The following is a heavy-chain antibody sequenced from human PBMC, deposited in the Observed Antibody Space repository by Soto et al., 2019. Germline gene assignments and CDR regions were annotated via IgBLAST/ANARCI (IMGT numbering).Heavy chain of an antibody. CDR2: ISGSGGST. CDR1: GFSFTSYA. CDR3: AKDVVYYYGSGSYSWFDA. V-gene: IGHV3-23*01. D-gene: IGHD3-10*01. J-gene: IGHJ5*01. Sequence: PGGSLTLSWAPSGFSFTSYAMSWVRHPQEKGLEWIAGISGSGGSTYYADSVKGRFTITRDNSKNTLYMQMSSLRAEDTAVYYCAKDVVYYYGSGSYSWFDAWGHGTLVTVSS.